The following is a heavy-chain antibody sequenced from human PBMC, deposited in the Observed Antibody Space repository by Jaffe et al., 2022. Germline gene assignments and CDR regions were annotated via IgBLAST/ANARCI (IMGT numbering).Heavy chain of an antibody. J-gene: IGHJ6*03. Sequence: QVQLQESGPGLVKPSETLSLTCAVSGYSISSGYYWGWIRQPPGKGLEWIGSIYHSGSTYYNPSLKSRVTISVDTSKNQFSLKLSSVTAADTAVYYCAREDSNLNYMDVWGKGTTVTVSS. D-gene: IGHD3-22*01. CDR1: GYSISSGYY. CDR2: IYHSGST. CDR3: AREDSNLNYMDV. V-gene: IGHV4-38-2*02.